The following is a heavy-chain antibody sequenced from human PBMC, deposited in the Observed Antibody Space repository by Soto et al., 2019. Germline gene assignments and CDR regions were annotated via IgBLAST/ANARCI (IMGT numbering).Heavy chain of an antibody. CDR1: TFIFSNAY. Sequence: EVPLMESGGGLVQPGGSLRISCAASTFIFSNAYINWVRQAPGKGPEWVGRVRSKADGGTTDYASHVIGRCTISRDKSKNTLYLQMDSLKTEDTAVYYCATTYTGSYSFYFDSWGQGTLVTVSS. D-gene: IGHD1-26*01. V-gene: IGHV3-15*07. J-gene: IGHJ4*02. CDR2: VRSKADGGTT. CDR3: ATTYTGSYSFYFDS.